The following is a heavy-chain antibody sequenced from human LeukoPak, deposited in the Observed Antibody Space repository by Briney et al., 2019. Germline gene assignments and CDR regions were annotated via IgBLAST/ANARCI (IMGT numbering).Heavy chain of an antibody. Sequence: PSETLSLTCTVSGGSISSYYWTWIRQPPGKGLEWIAYIYYSGSTNCNPSLKSRVTISVDKSKSQFSLKLRSVTAADTAVYYCARGEVALNWFDPWGQGTLVTVSS. CDR2: IYYSGST. CDR1: GGSISSYY. V-gene: IGHV4-59*01. J-gene: IGHJ5*02. D-gene: IGHD2-15*01. CDR3: ARGEVALNWFDP.